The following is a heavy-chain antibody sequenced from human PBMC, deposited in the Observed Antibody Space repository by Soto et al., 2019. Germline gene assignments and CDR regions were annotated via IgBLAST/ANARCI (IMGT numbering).Heavy chain of an antibody. CDR1: GYSLTSYY. D-gene: IGHD3-10*02. CDR2: TNPSGGST. V-gene: IGHV1-46*01. J-gene: IGHJ4*02. CDR3: ARSYVTSRPIDF. Sequence: ASVKVSCKASGYSLTSYYMHWVRQAPGQGLEWMGITNPSGGSTNYAQKFQGRVTMTSDTSTSTVYMEMSSLRSEDTAMYYCARSYVTSRPIDFWGQGTLVTVSS.